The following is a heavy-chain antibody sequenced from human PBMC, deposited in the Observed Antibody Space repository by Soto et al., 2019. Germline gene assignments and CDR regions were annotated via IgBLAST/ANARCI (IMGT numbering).Heavy chain of an antibody. CDR3: VRSFGWYAIDY. CDR2: ISHIGSV. Sequence: QVLLQESGPGLVQPSGTLSLSCAVSGVSISSNYYWGWVRQSPGKGLEWLGDISHIGSVNYSPSHMXXVTISMDRSENQFSLKLNSVTAADTAVYYCVRSFGWYAIDYWGQGTLVIVSS. D-gene: IGHD6-19*01. V-gene: IGHV4-4*02. CDR1: GVSISSNYY. J-gene: IGHJ4*02.